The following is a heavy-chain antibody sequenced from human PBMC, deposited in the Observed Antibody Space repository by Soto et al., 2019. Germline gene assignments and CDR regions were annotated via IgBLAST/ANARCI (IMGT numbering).Heavy chain of an antibody. CDR2: INPNSGGT. V-gene: IGHV1-2*02. Sequence: ASVKVSCKASGYTFTGYYMHWVRQAPGQGLEWMGWINPNSGGTDYAQKFQGRVTMTRDTSISTAYMELSRLRSDDTAVYYCARVPWDILTGYYPKSKLGFDPWGQGTLVTVSS. CDR1: GYTFTGYY. D-gene: IGHD3-9*01. J-gene: IGHJ5*02. CDR3: ARVPWDILTGYYPKSKLGFDP.